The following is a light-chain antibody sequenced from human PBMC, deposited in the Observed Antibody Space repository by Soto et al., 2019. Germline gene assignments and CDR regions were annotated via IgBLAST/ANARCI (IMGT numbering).Light chain of an antibody. J-gene: IGKJ2*01. CDR1: QSVGSY. CDR2: DAS. Sequence: EIVLTQSPATLSLSPGERATLSCRASQSVGSYLAWYQQKPGQAPRLLIYDASNRATGIPARFSGSGSGTDFTLTISSLEPEDFAVYYCQQYGSSSMYTFGKGTKLEIK. CDR3: QQYGSSSMYT. V-gene: IGKV3-11*01.